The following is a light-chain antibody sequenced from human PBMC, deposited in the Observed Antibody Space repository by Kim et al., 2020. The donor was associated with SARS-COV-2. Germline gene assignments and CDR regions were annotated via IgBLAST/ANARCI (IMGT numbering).Light chain of an antibody. CDR1: QSISSY. CDR3: QQSYRTPTWT. J-gene: IGKJ1*01. Sequence: DIQMTQSPSSLSASVGDRVTITCRASQSISSYLNWYQQKQGKAPKLLIYAASSLQSGVTSRFSGSGSGTEFTLTISSLQPEDFATYYCQQSYRTPTWTFGQGTKVDIK. CDR2: AAS. V-gene: IGKV1-39*01.